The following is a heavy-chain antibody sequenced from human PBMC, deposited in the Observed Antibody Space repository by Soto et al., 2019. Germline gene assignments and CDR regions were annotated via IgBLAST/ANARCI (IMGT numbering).Heavy chain of an antibody. V-gene: IGHV3-23*01. D-gene: IGHD1-1*01. CDR2: ISGSGGGT. CDR1: GFTFSSYA. Sequence: GSLRLSCAASGFTFSSYAMSWFRQAPGNGLEWVSSISGSGGGTYYADSVKGRFTFSRDNSKNTLYLQMDSLRAEDTAVYYCAKFGMATTKRSPPYYIDYWGQGA. J-gene: IGHJ4*02. CDR3: AKFGMATTKRSPPYYIDY.